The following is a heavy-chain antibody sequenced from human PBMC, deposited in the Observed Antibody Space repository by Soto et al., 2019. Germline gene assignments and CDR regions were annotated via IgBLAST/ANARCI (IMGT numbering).Heavy chain of an antibody. CDR3: ARDQKGIVGATDGFDY. CDR1: GGSIRSSNW. CDR2: IYHSGST. Sequence: SETLSLTCAVSGGSIRSSNWWSWVRQPPGKGLEWIGEIYHSGSTNYNPSLKSRVTISVDKSKNQFSLKLSSVTAADTAVYYCARDQKGIVGATDGFDYWGQGTLVTVSS. J-gene: IGHJ4*02. V-gene: IGHV4-4*02. D-gene: IGHD1-26*01.